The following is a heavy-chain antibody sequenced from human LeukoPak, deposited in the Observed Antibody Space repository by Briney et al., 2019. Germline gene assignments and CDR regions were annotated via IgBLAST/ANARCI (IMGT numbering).Heavy chain of an antibody. V-gene: IGHV4-39*02. CDR1: GGSISSSSYY. J-gene: IGHJ5*02. D-gene: IGHD5-18*01. Sequence: SETLSLTCTVSGGSISSSSYYWGWIRQPPGKGLEWIGSIYYSGSTYYNPSLKSRVTISVDTSKNQFSLKLSSVTAADTAVYYCARETVDTAMVYRRNWFDPWGQGTLVTVSS. CDR3: ARETVDTAMVYRRNWFDP. CDR2: IYYSGST.